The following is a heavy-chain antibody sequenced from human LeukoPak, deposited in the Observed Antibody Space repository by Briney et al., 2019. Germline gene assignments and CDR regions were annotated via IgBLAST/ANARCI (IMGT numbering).Heavy chain of an antibody. J-gene: IGHJ4*02. CDR2: IYYSGST. CDR1: GGSISSGDYY. CDR3: ARVGAYYYDSSGSTGYFDY. V-gene: IGHV4-30-4*01. D-gene: IGHD3-22*01. Sequence: SETLSLTCTVSGGSISSGDYYWSWIRQPPGKGLEWIGYIYYSGSTYYNPSLKSRVTISVDTSKNQFSLKLSSVTAADTAVYYCARVGAYYYDSSGSTGYFDYWGQGTLVTVS.